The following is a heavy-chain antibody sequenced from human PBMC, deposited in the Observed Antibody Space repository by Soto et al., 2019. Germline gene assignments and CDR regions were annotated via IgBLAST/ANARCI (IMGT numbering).Heavy chain of an antibody. D-gene: IGHD2-21*02. Sequence: GGSLRLSCAASGLTFNNYAMAWVRQAPGKGLEWVSSIINTGDSRYYADSVRGRFTISRDNSKNTLYLQMNSLSADDTAVYYCAKGRNIAVVTTSLDAWGQGTLVTVSS. J-gene: IGHJ5*02. CDR3: AKGRNIAVVTTSLDA. CDR2: IINTGDSR. CDR1: GLTFNNYA. V-gene: IGHV3-23*01.